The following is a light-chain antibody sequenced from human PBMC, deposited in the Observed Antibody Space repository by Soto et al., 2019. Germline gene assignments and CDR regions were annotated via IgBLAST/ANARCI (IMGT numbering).Light chain of an antibody. J-gene: IGKJ1*01. V-gene: IGKV3-20*01. CDR2: GAS. CDR1: QSVSSSY. Sequence: EIVLTQSPGTLSLSPGERATLSCRASQSVSSSYLAWYQQKPGQAPRLLIYGASSRATGIPDRFSGSGSGTDFTLTTNGVEPEDFAVYYCQHAETFGQGTKVEIK. CDR3: QHAET.